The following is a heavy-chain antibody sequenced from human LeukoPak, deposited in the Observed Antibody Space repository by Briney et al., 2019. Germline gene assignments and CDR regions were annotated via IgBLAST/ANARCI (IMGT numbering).Heavy chain of an antibody. Sequence: GGSLRLSCAASGFTFSSYAMHWVRQAPGKGLEWVAVISYDGSNKYYADSVKGRFTISRDNSKNTLYLQMNSLRSEDTAVYYCAINSQAARQGPGAFDIWGQGTMVTVSS. CDR2: ISYDGSNK. D-gene: IGHD6-6*01. CDR1: GFTFSSYA. V-gene: IGHV3-30-3*01. J-gene: IGHJ3*02. CDR3: AINSQAARQGPGAFDI.